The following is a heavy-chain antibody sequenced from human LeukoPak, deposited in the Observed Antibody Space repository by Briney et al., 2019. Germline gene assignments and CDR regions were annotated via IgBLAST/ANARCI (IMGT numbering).Heavy chain of an antibody. J-gene: IGHJ4*02. Sequence: GASVRVSCKTSGYTFSNFGINWVRQAPGQGLEWMGWISGNNDNPNYGQKFQGRFTVTTDSSTSTAYMELRNLTFDDTAVYYCAGDGTSADDYWGQGTLVTVSS. CDR2: ISGNNDNP. CDR3: AGDGTSADDY. D-gene: IGHD1-26*01. V-gene: IGHV1-18*01. CDR1: GYTFSNFG.